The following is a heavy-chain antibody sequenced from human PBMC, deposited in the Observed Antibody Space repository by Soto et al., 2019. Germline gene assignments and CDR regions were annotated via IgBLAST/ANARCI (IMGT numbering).Heavy chain of an antibody. D-gene: IGHD3-22*01. CDR1: GGSVSSYY. J-gene: IGHJ4*02. Sequence: SETLSLTCTVSGGSVSSYYWSWIRQPPGKGLEWIGYIYYSGSTNYNPSLKSRVTISVDTSKNQFSLKLSSVTAADTAVYYCARGGDSSGYYLIDYWGQGTLVTVSS. CDR3: ARGGDSSGYYLIDY. CDR2: IYYSGST. V-gene: IGHV4-59*02.